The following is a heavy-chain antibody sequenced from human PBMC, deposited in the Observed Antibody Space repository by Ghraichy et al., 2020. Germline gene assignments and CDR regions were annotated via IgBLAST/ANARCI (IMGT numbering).Heavy chain of an antibody. V-gene: IGHV1-69*13. CDR2: IIPIFGTA. CDR1: GGTFSSYA. D-gene: IGHD3-22*01. J-gene: IGHJ6*02. CDR3: ASPPYYYDSSGYLYYYYGMDV. Sequence: SVKVSCKASGGTFSSYAISWVRQAPGQGLECMGGIIPIFGTANYAQKFQGRVTITADESTSTAYMELSSLRSEDTAVYYCASPPYYYDSSGYLYYYYGMDVWGQGTTVTVSS.